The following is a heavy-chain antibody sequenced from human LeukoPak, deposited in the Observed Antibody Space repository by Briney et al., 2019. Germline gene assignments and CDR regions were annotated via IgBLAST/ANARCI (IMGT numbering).Heavy chain of an antibody. V-gene: IGHV4-34*01. Sequence: PSETLSLTCAVYGGSFSGYYWSWIRQPPGKGLEWIGEINHSGSTNYNPSFKSRVTISVDTSKNQFSLKLSSVTAADTAVYYCARVALNYYGSGSYYPGIEFDYWGQGTLVTVSS. CDR3: ARVALNYYGSGSYYPGIEFDY. J-gene: IGHJ4*02. D-gene: IGHD3-10*01. CDR2: INHSGST. CDR1: GGSFSGYY.